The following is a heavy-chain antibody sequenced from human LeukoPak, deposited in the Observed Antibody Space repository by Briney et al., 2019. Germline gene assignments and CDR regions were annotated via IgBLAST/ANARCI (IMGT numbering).Heavy chain of an antibody. CDR3: ARESYGSNTFDV. Sequence: GGSLRLSCAASGFTFRDYYMYWIRQTPGKGLEWVSYISTSGSTIYYADSVKGRLTISRDNAKNSLYLQMDSLRAEDSAIYYCARESYGSNTFDVWGQGTLVTVSS. CDR2: ISTSGSTI. CDR1: GFTFRDYY. J-gene: IGHJ3*01. D-gene: IGHD2-15*01. V-gene: IGHV3-11*04.